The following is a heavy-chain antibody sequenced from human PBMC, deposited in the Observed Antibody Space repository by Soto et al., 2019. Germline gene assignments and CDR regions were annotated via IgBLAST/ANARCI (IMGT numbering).Heavy chain of an antibody. D-gene: IGHD3-10*01. V-gene: IGHV4-31*03. Sequence: SETLSLTCTVSGGSISSGGYYWSWIRQHPGKGLEWIGYIYYSGSTYYNPSLKSRVTISVDTSKNQFSLKLSSVTAADTAVYYCARAYGSGSYMAKHFDYWGQGTLVTVSS. CDR1: GGSISSGGYY. CDR3: ARAYGSGSYMAKHFDY. CDR2: IYYSGST. J-gene: IGHJ4*02.